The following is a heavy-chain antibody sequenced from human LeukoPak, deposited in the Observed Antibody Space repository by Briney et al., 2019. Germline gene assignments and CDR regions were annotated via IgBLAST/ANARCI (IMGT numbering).Heavy chain of an antibody. CDR2: IKQDGSEK. CDR3: ARELEWELLGYFDY. D-gene: IGHD1-26*01. CDR1: GFTFSSYW. Sequence: PGGSLKLSCAASGFTFSSYWMSWVRQAPGKGLEWVANIKQDGSEKYYVDSVKGRFTISRDNAKNSLYLQMNSLRAEDTAVYYCARELEWELLGYFDYWGQGTLVTVSS. J-gene: IGHJ4*02. V-gene: IGHV3-7*01.